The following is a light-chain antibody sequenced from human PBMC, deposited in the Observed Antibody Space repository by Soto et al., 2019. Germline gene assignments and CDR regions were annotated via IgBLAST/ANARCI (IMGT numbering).Light chain of an antibody. CDR2: GAS. CDR1: QNIRSD. J-gene: IGKJ4*01. V-gene: IGKV3-15*01. Sequence: DIVMTQSPATLSVSPGERATLSCRASQNIRSDLAWYQQKPGQAPRLLMYGASIRATGIPARFTGSGSGTDFTLTISSLQSEDLAIYYCQQYGSSPLTFGGGTKVDIK. CDR3: QQYGSSPLT.